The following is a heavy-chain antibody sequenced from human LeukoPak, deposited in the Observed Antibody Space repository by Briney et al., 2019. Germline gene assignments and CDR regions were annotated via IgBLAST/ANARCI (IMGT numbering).Heavy chain of an antibody. CDR3: ARGFAGWFDP. V-gene: IGHV4-31*03. CDR1: GGSISSGGYY. CDR2: IYYSGST. Sequence: SETLSLTCTVSGGSISSGGYYWSWIRQHPGKGLEWIGYIYYSGSTYYNPSLKSRVTISVDTSKNQFSLKLSSVTAADTAVYYCARGFAGWFDPWGQGTLVIVSS. J-gene: IGHJ5*02.